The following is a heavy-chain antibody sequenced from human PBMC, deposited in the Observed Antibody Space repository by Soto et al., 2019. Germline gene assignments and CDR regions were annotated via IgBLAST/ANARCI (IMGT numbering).Heavy chain of an antibody. Sequence: EVQLLESGGGLVQPGGSLRLSCAASGFTFSSYAMSWVRQAPGKGLEWVSAISGSGGSTYYADSVKGRFTISRDNSKNTLYLQMNSLGAEDTAVYYCAKDLRSDDFWSGYYTPDYWGQGTLVTVSS. CDR3: AKDLRSDDFWSGYYTPDY. J-gene: IGHJ4*02. V-gene: IGHV3-23*01. D-gene: IGHD3-3*01. CDR1: GFTFSSYA. CDR2: ISGSGGST.